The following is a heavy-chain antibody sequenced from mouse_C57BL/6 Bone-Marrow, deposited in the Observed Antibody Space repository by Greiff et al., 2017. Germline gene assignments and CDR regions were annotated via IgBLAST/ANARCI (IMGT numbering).Heavy chain of an antibody. D-gene: IGHD2-3*01. CDR1: GYTFTDYY. Sequence: VQLQQSGPELVKPGASVKISCKASGYTFTDYYMNWVKQSHGQSLEWIGDINPHNGGTSYNQKFKGKATLTVDKSSSNAYMELRSLTSEDSAVYSCTMGGYYPYAMDYWGQGTSVTVSS. CDR3: TMGGYYPYAMDY. CDR2: INPHNGGT. V-gene: IGHV1-26*01. J-gene: IGHJ4*01.